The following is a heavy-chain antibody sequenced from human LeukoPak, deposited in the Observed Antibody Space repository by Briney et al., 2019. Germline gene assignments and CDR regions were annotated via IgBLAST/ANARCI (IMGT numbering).Heavy chain of an antibody. CDR3: ARVTTSRGGVVAAAHCFDY. V-gene: IGHV3-33*01. Sequence: GGSLRLSCTASGITFSSDGMHWVRQAPGKGLEWVALINYDGTNKYYADSVKGRFTISRDNSKNTLYLQMNSLRAEDTAVYYCARVTTSRGGVVAAAHCFDYWGQGTLVTVSS. CDR2: INYDGTNK. D-gene: IGHD2-15*01. CDR1: GITFSSDG. J-gene: IGHJ4*02.